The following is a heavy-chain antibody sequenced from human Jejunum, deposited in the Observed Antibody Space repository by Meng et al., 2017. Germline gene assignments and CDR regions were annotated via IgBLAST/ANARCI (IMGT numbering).Heavy chain of an antibody. D-gene: IGHD2-15*01. CDR3: AHRRISGSPWDGGDFDY. CDR2: IYWDNDK. Sequence: QITLKESGPSRVKPTQTLALTCTFSGFSLSPSGVGVGWIRQSTGKALEWLAVIYWDNDKRYSPSLKNRLTIDKDTSKNEVVLTMTNMDPVDTATYYCAHRRISGSPWDGGDFDYWGQGTLVTVSS. J-gene: IGHJ4*02. CDR1: GFSLSPSGVG. V-gene: IGHV2-5*02.